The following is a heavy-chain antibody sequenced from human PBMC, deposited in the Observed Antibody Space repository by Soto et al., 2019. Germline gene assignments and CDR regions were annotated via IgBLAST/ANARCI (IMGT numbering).Heavy chain of an antibody. Sequence: PGGSLRLSCAASGFTFSSYAMSWVRQAPGKGLEWVSAISGSGGSTYYADSVKGRFTISRDNSKNTLYLQMNSLRAEDTAVYYCAKGEYYDFWSAPLDWFDPRGQGTLVTVSS. CDR1: GFTFSSYA. J-gene: IGHJ5*02. V-gene: IGHV3-23*01. CDR2: ISGSGGST. D-gene: IGHD3-3*01. CDR3: AKGEYYDFWSAPLDWFDP.